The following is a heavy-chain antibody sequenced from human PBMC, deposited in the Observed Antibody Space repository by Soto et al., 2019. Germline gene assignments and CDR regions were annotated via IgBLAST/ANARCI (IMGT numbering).Heavy chain of an antibody. CDR3: ARDFVVGGPTINYYYGMDV. CDR1: GFTVSSNY. Sequence: EVQLVESGGDLVQPGGSLRLSCAASGFTVSSNYMSWVRQAPGKGLEWISIIYSAGNTYYADSVKGRFTISRDNSKHTLYLQMNSLGAEDPAVYYCARDFVVGGPTINYYYGMDVWGQGTTVTVSS. J-gene: IGHJ6*02. CDR2: IYSAGNT. D-gene: IGHD1-26*01. V-gene: IGHV3-66*01.